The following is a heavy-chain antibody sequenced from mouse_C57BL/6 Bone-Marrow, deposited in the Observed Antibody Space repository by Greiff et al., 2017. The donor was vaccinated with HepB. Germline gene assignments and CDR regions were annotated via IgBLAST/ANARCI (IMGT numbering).Heavy chain of an antibody. CDR1: GFTFSSYA. Sequence: EVKLVESGGGLVKPGGSLKLSCAASGFTFSSYAMSWVRQTPEKRLEWVATISDGGSYTYYPDNVKGRFTISRDNAKNNLYLQMGHLKSEDTAMYYCARAYYGNYGVAYWGQGTLVTVSA. D-gene: IGHD2-10*01. V-gene: IGHV5-4*03. CDR3: ARAYYGNYGVAY. J-gene: IGHJ3*01. CDR2: ISDGGSYT.